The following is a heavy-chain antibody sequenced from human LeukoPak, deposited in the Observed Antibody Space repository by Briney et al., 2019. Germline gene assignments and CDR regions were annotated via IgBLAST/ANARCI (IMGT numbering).Heavy chain of an antibody. J-gene: IGHJ6*02. V-gene: IGHV1-18*01. CDR1: GYTFTSYG. Sequence: VSVKVSCKASGYTFTSYGISWVRQAPGQGLEWMGWISAYNGNTNYAQKLQGRVTMTTDTSTSTAYMELRSLRSDDTAVYYCARKALYPYYYGMDVWGQGTTVTVSS. CDR3: ARKALYPYYYGMDV. D-gene: IGHD2-2*02. CDR2: ISAYNGNT.